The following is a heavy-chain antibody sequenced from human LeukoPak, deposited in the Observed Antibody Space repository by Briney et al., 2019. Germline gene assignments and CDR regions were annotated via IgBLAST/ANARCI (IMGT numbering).Heavy chain of an antibody. V-gene: IGHV3-33*06. Sequence: GGSLRLSCAASGFTFGNFGMHWVRQAPGKGLEWVAVTWYDGRNKYYADSVKGRFTISRDNSKNTLYLQMNSLRAEDTALYYCAKDHIIYGSTGFFDLWGRGTLITVSS. CDR1: GFTFGNFG. J-gene: IGHJ2*01. CDR3: AKDHIIYGSTGFFDL. D-gene: IGHD2/OR15-2a*01. CDR2: TWYDGRNK.